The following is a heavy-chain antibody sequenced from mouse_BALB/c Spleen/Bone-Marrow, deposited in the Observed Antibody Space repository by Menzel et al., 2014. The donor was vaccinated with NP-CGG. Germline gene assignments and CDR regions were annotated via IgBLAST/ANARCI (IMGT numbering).Heavy chain of an antibody. CDR1: GYSITSDYA. V-gene: IGHV3-2*02. CDR3: ARGRDYFDY. CDR2: IGYSGST. Sequence: EVQLQQSGPGLVKPSQSLSLTCTVTGYSITSDYAWNWIRQFPGNKLEWMGYIGYSGSTSYNPSLKGRISITRDTSKNQFFLQLNSVTTEDTATYYCARGRDYFDYWGQGTTLTVSS. J-gene: IGHJ2*01.